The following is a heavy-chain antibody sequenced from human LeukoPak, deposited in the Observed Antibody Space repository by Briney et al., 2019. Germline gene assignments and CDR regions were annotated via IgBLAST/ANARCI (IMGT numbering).Heavy chain of an antibody. Sequence: PSETLSLTCTVSGGSISSYYCSWIRQHPGKGLEWIGYIYYSGSTYYNPSLKSRVTISVDTSKNQFSLKLSSVTAADTAVYYCARTPMHYYDSSGYSDYWGQGTLVAVSS. D-gene: IGHD3-22*01. CDR2: IYYSGST. CDR3: ARTPMHYYDSSGYSDY. CDR1: GGSISSYY. V-gene: IGHV4-59*06. J-gene: IGHJ4*02.